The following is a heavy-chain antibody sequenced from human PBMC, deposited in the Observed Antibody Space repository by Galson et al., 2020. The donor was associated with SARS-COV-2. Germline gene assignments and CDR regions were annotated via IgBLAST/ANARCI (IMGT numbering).Heavy chain of an antibody. D-gene: IGHD3-10*01. CDR2: ISYAGSNP. CDR3: AREDPTYYAFDI. Sequence: SLPLSCAPSGFTFSSYALHWVRQAPGKGLELVAVISYAGSNPYYADSVKGRFTISRDNSKNTLYLQMNSLRAEDTAVYYCAREDPTYYAFDIWGQGTMVTVSS. J-gene: IGHJ3*02. CDR1: GFTFSSYA. V-gene: IGHV3-30*01.